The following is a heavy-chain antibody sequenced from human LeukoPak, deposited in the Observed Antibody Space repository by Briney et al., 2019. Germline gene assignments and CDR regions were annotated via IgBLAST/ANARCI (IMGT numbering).Heavy chain of an antibody. D-gene: IGHD2-2*01. Sequence: GESLKISCQGPGYSFTSYWIGWVREMPGKGLEWMGIIYPGDSDTRYSPSFQGQVTISADKSISTAYLQWSSLKASDTAMYFCAKSRSTYHFDYWGQGTLVTVSS. CDR1: GYSFTSYW. CDR3: AKSRSTYHFDY. V-gene: IGHV5-51*01. CDR2: IYPGDSDT. J-gene: IGHJ4*02.